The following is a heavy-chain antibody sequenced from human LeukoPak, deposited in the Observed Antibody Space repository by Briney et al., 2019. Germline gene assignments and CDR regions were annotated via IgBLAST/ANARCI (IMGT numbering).Heavy chain of an antibody. V-gene: IGHV3-30*02. D-gene: IGHD3-10*01. CDR3: AKSDYYGSGEWYMDV. J-gene: IGHJ6*03. CDR2: IRFDGSNK. CDR1: GFSFPYG. Sequence: PGGSLRLSCEASGFSFPYGMSWVRQAPGKGLEWVSFIRFDGSNKYYADSVKGRFTISRDSSKNTLYLQMNSLRAEDTAVYYCAKSDYYGSGEWYMDVWGKGTTVTISS.